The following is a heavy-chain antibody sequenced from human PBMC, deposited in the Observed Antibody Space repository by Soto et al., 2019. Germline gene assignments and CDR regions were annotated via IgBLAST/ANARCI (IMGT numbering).Heavy chain of an antibody. CDR1: GFTFSNCA. J-gene: IGHJ4*02. Sequence: GGSLRLSCAASGFTFSNCAMHWVRQAPGKGLEWVAVISYDGSNKYYADSVKGRFTISRDNSKNTLYLQMNSLRAEDTAVYYCARHHDYQLRYFDWLFLPYFDYWGQGTLVTVSS. D-gene: IGHD3-9*01. V-gene: IGHV3-30-3*01. CDR3: ARHHDYQLRYFDWLFLPYFDY. CDR2: ISYDGSNK.